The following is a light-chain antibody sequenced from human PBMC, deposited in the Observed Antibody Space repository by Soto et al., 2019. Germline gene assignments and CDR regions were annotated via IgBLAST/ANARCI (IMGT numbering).Light chain of an antibody. CDR2: GNS. V-gene: IGLV1-40*01. CDR1: SSNIGAGYD. CDR3: QSYDSSLSGYV. Sequence: QSVLTQPPSVSGAPGQRVTISCTGTSSNIGAGYDVPWYQQLPGTAPKLLIYGNSNRPSGVPDRFSGSKSGPSASPAITGLQAEDEADYYCQSYDSSLSGYVFGTGTKLTVL. J-gene: IGLJ1*01.